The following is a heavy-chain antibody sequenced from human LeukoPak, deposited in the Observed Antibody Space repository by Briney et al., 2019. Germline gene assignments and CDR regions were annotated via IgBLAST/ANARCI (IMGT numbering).Heavy chain of an antibody. CDR3: ARDRAYSSFDY. CDR1: GFTFDNSW. CDR2: INPDDSAK. D-gene: IGHD5-18*01. J-gene: IGHJ4*02. V-gene: IGHV3-7*01. Sequence: GGSLRLSCAASGFTFDNSWMNWVRQAPGKGLEWVASINPDDSAKYYVDSVRGRFTISRDNAKNSLYLQMSSLRAEVTAVYYCARDRAYSSFDYWGQGTLVTVSS.